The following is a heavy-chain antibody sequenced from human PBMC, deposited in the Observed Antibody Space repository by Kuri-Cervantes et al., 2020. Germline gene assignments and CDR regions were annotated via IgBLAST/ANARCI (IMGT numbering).Heavy chain of an antibody. D-gene: IGHD4-17*01. CDR3: ARPRTADYGDYAPSGGYYGMDV. V-gene: IGHV4-31*02. J-gene: IGHJ6*02. Sequence: SCTVSGGSISSGGYYWSWIRQHPGKGLEWIGYIYYSGSTYYNPSLKSRVTISVDTSKNQFSLKLSSVTAADTAVYYCARPRTADYGDYAPSGGYYGMDVWGQGTTVTVSS. CDR1: GGSISSGGYY. CDR2: IYYSGST.